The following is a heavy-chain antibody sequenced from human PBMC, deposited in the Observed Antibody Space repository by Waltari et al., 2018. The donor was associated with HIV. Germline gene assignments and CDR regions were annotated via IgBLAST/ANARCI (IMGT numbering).Heavy chain of an antibody. D-gene: IGHD6-19*01. V-gene: IGHV3-23*01. J-gene: IGHJ4*02. CDR3: AKLASGWYGY. Sequence: EVQLLGSGGGMVRPGGSLRLSYAASGFTVTTLSFPRVGQAPGKGREWVSAMSGGGDSTYYADSVKGRFTISRDNSKNTLYLQMNSLRAEDTAVYFCAKLASGWYGYWGQGTLVTVSS. CDR1: GFTVTTLS. CDR2: MSGGGDST.